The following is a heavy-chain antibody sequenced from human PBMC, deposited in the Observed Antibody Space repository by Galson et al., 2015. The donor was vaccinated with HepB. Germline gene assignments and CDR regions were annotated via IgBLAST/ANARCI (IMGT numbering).Heavy chain of an antibody. CDR1: GFNFSNYG. J-gene: IGHJ4*02. Sequence: SLRLSCAASGFNFSNYGMHWVRQAPGKGLEWVADISHDGSDKYYADSVKGRFTISRDNSENTLYLQMSSLRAEDTAVYNCAKERGIDEAGFLRYWGQPAVVTVSS. CDR2: ISHDGSDK. V-gene: IGHV3-30*18. D-gene: IGHD6-19*01. CDR3: AKERGIDEAGFLRY.